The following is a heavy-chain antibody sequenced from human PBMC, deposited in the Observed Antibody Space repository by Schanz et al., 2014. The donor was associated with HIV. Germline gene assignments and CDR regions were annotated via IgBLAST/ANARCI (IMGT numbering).Heavy chain of an antibody. CDR2: ISYDGTNE. D-gene: IGHD3-3*01. V-gene: IGHV3-33*05. CDR3: AKTVLRFLDWPNANGGMDV. Sequence: QVQLVESGGGVVQPGRSLRLSCAASGFTFSSYGMHWVRQAPGKGLEWVAVISYDGTNEYYADSVKGRFIISRDNSKNTLYLQMNSLRDEDTAMYYCAKTVLRFLDWPNANGGMDVWGLGTTVTVSS. CDR1: GFTFSSYG. J-gene: IGHJ6*02.